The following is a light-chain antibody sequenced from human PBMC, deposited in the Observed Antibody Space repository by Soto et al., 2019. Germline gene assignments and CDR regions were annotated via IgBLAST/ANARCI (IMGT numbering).Light chain of an antibody. CDR1: RGLRNS. J-gene: IGKJ1*01. Sequence: DIQMTQSPSTLSASVGDSVTITCRASRGLRNSLASYQQTVGTAPKRLIYDASTLERGGPSGFSGRGSGTEFTLTISSLQPDDFGTYYCRQYDNYPWTFGQGTKVDIK. CDR3: RQYDNYPWT. CDR2: DAS. V-gene: IGKV1-5*01.